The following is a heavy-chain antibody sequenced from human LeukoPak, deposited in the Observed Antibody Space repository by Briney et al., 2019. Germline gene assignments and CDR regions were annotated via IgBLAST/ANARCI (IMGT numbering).Heavy chain of an antibody. V-gene: IGHV4-59*01. D-gene: IGHD6-19*01. J-gene: IGHJ4*02. CDR1: GGSISSYY. CDR2: IYYSGST. Sequence: PSETLSLTCTVSGGSISSYYLSWIRQPPGKGLEWVGYIYYSGSTNYNPSLKSRVTISVDTSKNQFSLKLSSVTAADMAVYYCARDREQWPGGGTFDYWGQGTLVTVSS. CDR3: ARDREQWPGGGTFDY.